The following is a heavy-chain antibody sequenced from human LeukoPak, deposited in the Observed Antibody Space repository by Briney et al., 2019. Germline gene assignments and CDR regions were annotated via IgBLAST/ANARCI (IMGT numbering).Heavy chain of an antibody. D-gene: IGHD3-10*01. Sequence: SETLSLTCTVSGGSISGSISSYYWNWIRQPPGKGLEWIGYIYYSGSTNYNPSLKSRVTISVDTSKNQFSLKLSSVTAADTAVYYCARLRTDYYGSGSSPGYWGQGTLVTVSS. CDR1: GGSISGSISSYY. J-gene: IGHJ4*02. CDR2: IYYSGST. CDR3: ARLRTDYYGSGSSPGY. V-gene: IGHV4-61*05.